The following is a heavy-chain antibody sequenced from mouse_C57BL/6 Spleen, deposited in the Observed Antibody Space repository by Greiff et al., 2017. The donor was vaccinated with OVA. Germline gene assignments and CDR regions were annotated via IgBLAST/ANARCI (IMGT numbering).Heavy chain of an antibody. CDR1: GFTFSSYT. Sequence: EVMLVESGGGLVKPGGSLKLSCAASGFTFSSYTMSWVRQTPEKRLEWVATISGGGGNTYYPDSVQGRFTISRDNAKNTLYLQMSSLRSEDTALYYCASPPDYGSSVGYVDVWGTGTTVTVSS. V-gene: IGHV5-9*01. D-gene: IGHD1-1*01. J-gene: IGHJ1*03. CDR2: ISGGGGNT. CDR3: ASPPDYGSSVGYVDV.